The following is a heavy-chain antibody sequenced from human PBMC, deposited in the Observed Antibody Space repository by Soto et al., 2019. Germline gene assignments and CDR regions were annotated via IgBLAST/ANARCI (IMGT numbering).Heavy chain of an antibody. Sequence: PGGNLRLSSAASGFTFSSYGMHWVRQAPGKGLEWVAVISYDGSNKYYADSVKGRFTISRDNSKNTLYLQMNSLRAEDTAVYYCAKDLLISWYYHYYVMDFCGQGTTVTVSS. J-gene: IGHJ6*02. D-gene: IGHD3-16*01. CDR1: GFTFSSYG. V-gene: IGHV3-30*18. CDR3: AKDLLISWYYHYYVMDF. CDR2: ISYDGSNK.